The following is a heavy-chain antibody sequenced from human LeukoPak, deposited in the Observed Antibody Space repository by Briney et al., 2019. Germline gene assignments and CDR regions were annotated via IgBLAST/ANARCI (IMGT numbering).Heavy chain of an antibody. D-gene: IGHD5-24*01. Sequence: SETLSLTCTVSGGSISSYYWSWIRQPPGKGLEWIGYIYYSGSTNYNPSLKSRVTISVDTSKNQFSLKLSSVTAADTAVYYCARDGVEMATMGYWGQGTLVTVSS. CDR1: GGSISSYY. CDR2: IYYSGST. V-gene: IGHV4-59*12. J-gene: IGHJ4*02. CDR3: ARDGVEMATMGY.